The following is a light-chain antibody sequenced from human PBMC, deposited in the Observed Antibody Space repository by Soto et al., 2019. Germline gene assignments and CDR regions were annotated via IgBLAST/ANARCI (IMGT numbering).Light chain of an antibody. CDR3: MQGTHWPIT. CDR1: QSLVHSDGIAY. Sequence: DVVMTQSPLSLPVTLGQPASISCRSNQSLVHSDGIAYFSWFQHRQGRSPRRLIYKVSNRDSGVQDRFRGSGSGTDVALKISRVEAEDVGVYYCMQGTHWPITVGQGTRLEIK. V-gene: IGKV2-30*02. J-gene: IGKJ5*01. CDR2: KVS.